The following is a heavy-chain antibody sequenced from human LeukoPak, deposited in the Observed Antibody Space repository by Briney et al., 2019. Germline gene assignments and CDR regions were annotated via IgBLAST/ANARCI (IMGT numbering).Heavy chain of an antibody. D-gene: IGHD3-3*01. Sequence: GGSLRLSCAASGFTFSSYSMNWVRQAPGKGLEWVSYISSSSSTIYYADSVKGRFTISRDNAKNSLYLQMNGLRAEDTAVYYCARVSYDFWSGYYYYYYMDVWGKGTTVTVSS. CDR3: ARVSYDFWSGYYYYYYMDV. CDR2: ISSSSSTI. J-gene: IGHJ6*03. V-gene: IGHV3-48*04. CDR1: GFTFSSYS.